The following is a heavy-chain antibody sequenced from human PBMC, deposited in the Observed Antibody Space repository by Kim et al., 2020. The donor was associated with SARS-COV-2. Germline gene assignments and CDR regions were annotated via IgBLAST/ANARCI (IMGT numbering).Heavy chain of an antibody. J-gene: IGHJ6*02. CDR1: GFTFSSYS. CDR3: AGEGGSGSYYIPKYYYYGMDV. CDR2: ISSSSSTI. Sequence: GGSLRLSCAASGFTFSSYSMNWVRQAPGKGLEWVSYISSSSSTIYYADSVKGRFTISRDNAKNSLYLQMNSLRDEDTAGYYCAGEGGSGSYYIPKYYYYGMDVWGQGTTVTVSS. V-gene: IGHV3-48*02. D-gene: IGHD3-10*01.